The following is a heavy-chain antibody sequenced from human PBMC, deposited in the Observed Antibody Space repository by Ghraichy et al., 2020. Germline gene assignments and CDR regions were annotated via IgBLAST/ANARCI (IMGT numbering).Heavy chain of an antibody. CDR3: AKDWYFCGGSCWSVGFDY. CDR2: ISGSGGST. V-gene: IGHV3-23*01. CDR1: GFTFSSYA. D-gene: IGHD2-15*01. Sequence: GGSLRLSCAASGFTFSSYAMSWVRQAPGKGLEWVSAISGSGGSTYYADSVKGRFTISRDNSKNTLYLQMNSLRAEDTAVYYCAKDWYFCGGSCWSVGFDYWGQGTLVTVSS. J-gene: IGHJ4*02.